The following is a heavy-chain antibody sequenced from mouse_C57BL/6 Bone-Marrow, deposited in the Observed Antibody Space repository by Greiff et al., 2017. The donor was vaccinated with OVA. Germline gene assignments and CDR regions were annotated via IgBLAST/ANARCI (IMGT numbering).Heavy chain of an antibody. J-gene: IGHJ4*01. CDR2: IWGVGST. V-gene: IGHV2-6*01. Sequence: VQLKESGPGLVAPSQSLSITCTVSGFSLTSYGVDWVRQSPGKGLEWLGVIWGVGSTNYNSALKSRLSISKDNSKSQVFLKMNSLQTDDTDMYYCARCYGSSYDYAMDYWGQGTSVTVSS. D-gene: IGHD1-1*01. CDR1: GFSLTSYG. CDR3: ARCYGSSYDYAMDY.